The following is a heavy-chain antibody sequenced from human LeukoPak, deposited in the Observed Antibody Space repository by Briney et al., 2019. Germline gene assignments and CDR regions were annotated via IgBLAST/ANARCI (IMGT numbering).Heavy chain of an antibody. D-gene: IGHD2-21*02. J-gene: IGHJ4*02. CDR2: IDWDDDK. CDR3: VRLAYCGGDCYSRAYFDY. CDR1: GFSLSTSGMR. V-gene: IGHV2-70*04. Sequence: SGPALVKPTQTLTLTCTFSGFSLSTSGMRVSWIRQPPGKALEWLARIDWDDDKWYIISLKTRLSISKDTSKNQVVLTMTNMDPVDTATSYCVRLAYCGGDCYSRAYFDYWGQGTLVTVSS.